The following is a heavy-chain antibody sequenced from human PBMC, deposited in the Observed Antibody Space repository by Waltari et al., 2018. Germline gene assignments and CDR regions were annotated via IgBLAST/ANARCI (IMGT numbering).Heavy chain of an antibody. CDR2: IKSKTDGGTT. CDR3: TTSAEPANDFDY. Sequence: VQLQESGPGLVKPSETLSLTCTVSGGSISSYYWSWIRQPPGKGLEWIGRIKSKTDGGTTDYAAPVKGRFTISRDDSKNTLYLQMNSLKTEDTAVYYCTTSAEPANDFDYWGQGTLVTVSS. CDR1: GGSISSYY. V-gene: IGHV3-15*01. J-gene: IGHJ4*02. D-gene: IGHD6-13*01.